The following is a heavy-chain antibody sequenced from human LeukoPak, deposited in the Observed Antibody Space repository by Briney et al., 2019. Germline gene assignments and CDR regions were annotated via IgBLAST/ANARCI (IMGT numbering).Heavy chain of an antibody. CDR3: ASGHYDYLWGSYRDFWYFDL. D-gene: IGHD3-16*02. CDR2: IYYSGTT. CDR1: GASITSSNFY. J-gene: IGHJ2*01. V-gene: IGHV4-39*01. Sequence: PSETLSLTCSVSGASITSSNFYWGWIRQPPGKGLEWIGSIYYSGTTYYNPSLKSRVTISVNTSKNQFSLKLSSVTAADTAVYYCASGHYDYLWGSYRDFWYFDLWGRGTLVTVSS.